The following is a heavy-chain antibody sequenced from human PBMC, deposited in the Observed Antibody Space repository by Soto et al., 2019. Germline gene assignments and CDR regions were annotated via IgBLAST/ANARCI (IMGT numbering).Heavy chain of an antibody. Sequence: EIELLESGGGLVQPGGSLRLSCAASGFTFTTYAMGWVRQAPGKGLEWVSSISGSGAGTFYADSVKGRFTISRDNAKKMVYLHMNGLRADDTAVYYCAKEALTVAGNNFDAWGQGTLVTVSS. CDR1: GFTFTTYA. V-gene: IGHV3-23*01. CDR3: AKEALTVAGNNFDA. D-gene: IGHD6-19*01. CDR2: ISGSGAGT. J-gene: IGHJ4*02.